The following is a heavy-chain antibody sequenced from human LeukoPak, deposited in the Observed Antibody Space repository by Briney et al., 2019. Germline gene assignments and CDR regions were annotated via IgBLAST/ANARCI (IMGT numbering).Heavy chain of an antibody. D-gene: IGHD2-2*02. CDR2: IYTSGST. Sequence: SETLSPTCTVSGGSISSYYWSWIRQPAGKGLEWIGRIYTSGSTNYNPSLKSRVTMSVDTSKNQFSLKLSSVTAADTAVYYCARDTPYCSSTSCYIRSPLDYWGQGTLVTVSS. CDR1: GGSISSYY. J-gene: IGHJ4*02. V-gene: IGHV4-4*07. CDR3: ARDTPYCSSTSCYIRSPLDY.